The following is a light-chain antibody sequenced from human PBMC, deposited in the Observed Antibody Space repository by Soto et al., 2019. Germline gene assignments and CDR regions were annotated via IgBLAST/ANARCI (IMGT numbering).Light chain of an antibody. V-gene: IGLV2-23*01. CDR3: CSYAGSSTLV. Sequence: QSVLTQPASVSGSPGQSITISCTGASSDVGSYDLVSWYQQHPGKAPKVVIYEDNKRPSGISDHFSGSKSGNTASLTISGLQAEDEADYYCCSYAGSSTLVFGGGTKVTVL. CDR1: SSDVGSYDL. CDR2: EDN. J-gene: IGLJ3*02.